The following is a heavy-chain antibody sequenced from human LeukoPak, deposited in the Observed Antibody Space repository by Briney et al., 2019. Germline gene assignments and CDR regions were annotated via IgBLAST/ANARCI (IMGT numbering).Heavy chain of an antibody. CDR3: ARVKRYDYYYMDV. CDR2: IIPIFGTA. Sequence: ASVKVSCKASGGTFSNYAISWVRQAPGQGLEWMGGIIPIFGTANYAQKFQGRVTITTDESTSTAYMELSSLRSEDTAVYYCARVKRYDYYYMDVWGKGTTVTVSS. CDR1: GGTFSNYA. J-gene: IGHJ6*03. V-gene: IGHV1-69*05. D-gene: IGHD5-24*01.